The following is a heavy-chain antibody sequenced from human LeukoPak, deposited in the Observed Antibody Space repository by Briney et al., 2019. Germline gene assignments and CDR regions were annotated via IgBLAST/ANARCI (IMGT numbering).Heavy chain of an antibody. CDR3: ARYGVVQLERLRSYYYYYGMDV. D-gene: IGHD1-1*01. Sequence: GGSLRLSCAASGFTFSSYWMNWARQAPGKGLEWVASINHNGNVNYYVDSVKGRFTISRDNAKNSLYLQMSNLRAEDTAVYYCARYGVVQLERLRSYYYYYGMDVWGQGTTVTVSS. J-gene: IGHJ6*02. V-gene: IGHV3-7*03. CDR2: INHNGNVN. CDR1: GFTFSSYW.